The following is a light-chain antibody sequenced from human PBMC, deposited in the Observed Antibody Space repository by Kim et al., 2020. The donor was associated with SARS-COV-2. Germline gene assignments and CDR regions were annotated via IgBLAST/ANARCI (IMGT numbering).Light chain of an antibody. CDR2: GAT. J-gene: IGKJ5*01. V-gene: IGKV1-17*01. CDR3: LQKNSYPIT. Sequence: TITSREKKEYRNDLGGYQQRTGRAPKSLMYGATSWQKGGPSRCSGSGAGKEFTLQISSLQPEEFGTYFCLQKNSYPITFGQETRLEIK. CDR1: KEYRND.